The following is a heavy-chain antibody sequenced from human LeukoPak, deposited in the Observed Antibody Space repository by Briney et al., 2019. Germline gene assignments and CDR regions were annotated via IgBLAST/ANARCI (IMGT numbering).Heavy chain of an antibody. V-gene: IGHV3-7*01. J-gene: IGHJ4*02. D-gene: IGHD4/OR15-4a*01. Sequence: GGSLRLSCEASGFTFSSYWMSWVRQAPGKGLEWVANIQEDGSEKNYVDSVKGRFTVSRDNAKNSVYLYMNSLRAEDTAVYYCARGGASRMAFWGQGTLVTVSS. CDR3: ARGGASRMAF. CDR2: IQEDGSEK. CDR1: GFTFSSYW.